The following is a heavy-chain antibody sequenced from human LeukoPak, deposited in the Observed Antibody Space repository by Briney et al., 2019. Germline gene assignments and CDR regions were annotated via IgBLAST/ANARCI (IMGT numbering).Heavy chain of an antibody. CDR3: ARVGTDFDY. J-gene: IGHJ4*02. CDR2: IIPIFGTA. V-gene: IGHV1-69*13. CDR1: GGTFIIYA. Sequence: AASVKVSCTASGGTFIIYAISWVRQAPGQGLEWMGGIIPIFGTANYAQKFQGRVTITADESTSAAYMELSSLRSEDTAVYYCARVGTDFDYWGQGTLVTVSS. D-gene: IGHD1/OR15-1a*01.